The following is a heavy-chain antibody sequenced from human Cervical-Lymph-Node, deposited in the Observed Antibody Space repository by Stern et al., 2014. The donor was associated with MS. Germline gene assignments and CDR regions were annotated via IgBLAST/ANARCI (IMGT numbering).Heavy chain of an antibody. J-gene: IGHJ3*02. D-gene: IGHD3-22*01. V-gene: IGHV3-23*04. CDR1: GFTFSSYG. CDR2: ISNSGAGT. Sequence: EVQLEESGGGLVQPGGSLRLSCVASGFTFSSYGMSWVRQAPGKGLEWVSGISNSGAGTYYADSLKGRLTISRDNSKNTLYLQMNSLRAEDTAVYYCAQDSVAMIPNIWGQGTMVTVSS. CDR3: AQDSVAMIPNI.